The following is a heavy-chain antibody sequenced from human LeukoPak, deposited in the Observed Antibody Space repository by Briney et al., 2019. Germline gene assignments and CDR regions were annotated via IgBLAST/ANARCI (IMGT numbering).Heavy chain of an antibody. Sequence: PGGSLRLSCEVSGFIFSYYGMNWVRQAPGKGLEWVSAISDSGGATYYADSVKGRFTISRDNSKSTLYLQMNNLRAEDTALYYCAKERGHSKPFDYWGQGTLVTVSS. V-gene: IGHV3-23*01. D-gene: IGHD4-23*01. CDR3: AKERGHSKPFDY. CDR2: ISDSGGAT. CDR1: GFIFSYYG. J-gene: IGHJ4*02.